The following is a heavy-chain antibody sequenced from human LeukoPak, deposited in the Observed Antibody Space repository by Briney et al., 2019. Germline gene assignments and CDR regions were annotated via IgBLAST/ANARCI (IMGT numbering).Heavy chain of an antibody. CDR3: AKDRNCSSTSCYLWGFDY. D-gene: IGHD2-2*01. CDR1: GFTFSNYA. CDR2: ISHDGSNK. V-gene: IGHV3-30*04. J-gene: IGHJ4*02. Sequence: PGRSLRLSCAASGFTFSNYAIHWVRQAPGKGLEWVAVISHDGSNKYYADSVKGRFTISRDNSKNTPYLQMNSLRAEDTAVYYCAKDRNCSSTSCYLWGFDYWGQGTLVTVSS.